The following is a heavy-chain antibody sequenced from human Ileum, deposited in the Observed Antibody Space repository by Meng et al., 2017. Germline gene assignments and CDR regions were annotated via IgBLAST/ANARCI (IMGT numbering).Heavy chain of an antibody. J-gene: IGHJ4*02. Sequence: GESLKISCAGSGFTFSNYAMHWVRQAPGKGLEWVAIISYDGSNKYYADSVKGRFTISRDNSKNTLYLQMNSLGAEDKAVYYCVRKYDNDGYYFGNWGQGTLVTVSS. CDR3: VRKYDNDGYYFGN. CDR1: GFTFSNYA. V-gene: IGHV3-30*01. D-gene: IGHD3-22*01. CDR2: ISYDGSNK.